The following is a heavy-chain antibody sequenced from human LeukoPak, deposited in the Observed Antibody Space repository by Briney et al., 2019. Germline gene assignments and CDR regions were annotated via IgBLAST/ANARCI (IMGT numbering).Heavy chain of an antibody. CDR1: GFTFSSYA. J-gene: IGHJ3*02. Sequence: GGSLRLSCAASGFTFSSYAMSGGRQAPGKGVEGVSAISGSGGSTYYADSVKGGFTISTDTSNNTLYLQMTRLRAEDTAVYYCAAILTGYFGAFDIWGQGTMVTVSS. CDR2: ISGSGGST. D-gene: IGHD3-9*01. CDR3: AAILTGYFGAFDI. V-gene: IGHV3-23*01.